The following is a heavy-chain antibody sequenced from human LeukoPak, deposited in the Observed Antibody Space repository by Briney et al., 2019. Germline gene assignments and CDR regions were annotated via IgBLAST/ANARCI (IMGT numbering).Heavy chain of an antibody. D-gene: IGHD4-11*01. CDR2: IYSGGST. CDR1: GFTVSSYY. CDR3: ARDVRLVDSNYGAYYFDY. J-gene: IGHJ4*02. V-gene: IGHV3-53*05. Sequence: PGGSLRLSCAASGFTVSSYYMSWVRQPPGKGLEWVSVIYSGGSTYYADSVKGRFTISRDNSKNTLYLQMNSLRAEDTAVYYCARDVRLVDSNYGAYYFDYWGQGTLVTVSS.